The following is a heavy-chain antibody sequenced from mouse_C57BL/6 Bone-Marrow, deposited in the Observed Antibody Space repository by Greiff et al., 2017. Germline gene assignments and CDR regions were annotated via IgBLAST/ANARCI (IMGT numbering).Heavy chain of an antibody. Sequence: QVQLQQPGAELVRPGSSVKLSCKASGYTFTSYWMHWVKQRPIQGLEWIGNIDPSDSETHYNQKFKDKATLTVDKSSSTAYMQLSSLTSEDSAVYYCAGEYYCSSSWYFDVWGTGTTVTVSS. D-gene: IGHD1-1*01. CDR1: GYTFTSYW. CDR2: IDPSDSET. V-gene: IGHV1-52*01. J-gene: IGHJ1*03. CDR3: AGEYYCSSSWYFDV.